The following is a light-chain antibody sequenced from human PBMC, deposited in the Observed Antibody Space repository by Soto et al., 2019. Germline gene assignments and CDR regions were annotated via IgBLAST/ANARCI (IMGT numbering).Light chain of an antibody. CDR3: YQDKPYACT. Sequence: IQMTQSPSSVSASVGDTVTLSCQTSHGVSGWLAWYQQKPGKAPTLLTYTVSNLQSGVPSRFITSGSGTDISLTITHRNPEEFGTYCVYQDKPYACTIGPGTKVEVK. V-gene: IGKV1-12*01. CDR2: TVS. CDR1: HGVSGW. J-gene: IGKJ3*01.